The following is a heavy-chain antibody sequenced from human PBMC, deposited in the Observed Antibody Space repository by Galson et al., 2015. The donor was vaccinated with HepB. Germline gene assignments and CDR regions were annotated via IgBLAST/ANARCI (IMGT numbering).Heavy chain of an antibody. D-gene: IGHD5-18*01. CDR1: GGSISSYY. CDR2: IYTSGST. Sequence: LSLTCTVSGGSISSYYWSWIRQPAGKGLEWIGRIYTSGSTNYNPSLKSRVTMSVDTSKNQFSLKLSSVTAADTAVYYCARMVTAMANYYYYYMDVWGKGTTVTVSS. V-gene: IGHV4-4*07. J-gene: IGHJ6*03. CDR3: ARMVTAMANYYYYYMDV.